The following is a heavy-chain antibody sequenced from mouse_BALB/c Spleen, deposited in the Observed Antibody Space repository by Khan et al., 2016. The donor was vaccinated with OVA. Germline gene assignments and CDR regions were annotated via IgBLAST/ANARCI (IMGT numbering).Heavy chain of an antibody. Sequence: VQLQESGPGLVKPSQSLSLTCTVTGYSITSDYAWNWIRQFPGNKLEWMGYISYSGRTSYNPSLKNRISITRDTSKNQFFLQLNSVTTEDTATYYCARSVTITTVVATDFDYWGQGTTLTVSS. CDR1: GYSITSDYA. D-gene: IGHD1-1*01. CDR2: ISYSGRT. CDR3: ARSVTITTVVATDFDY. J-gene: IGHJ2*01. V-gene: IGHV3-2*02.